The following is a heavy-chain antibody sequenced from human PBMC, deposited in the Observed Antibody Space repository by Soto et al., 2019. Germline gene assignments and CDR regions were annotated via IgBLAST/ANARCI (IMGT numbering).Heavy chain of an antibody. CDR1: GYTFTGYY. Sequence: ASVKVSCKASGYTFTGYYMHWVRQAPGQVLEWMGWINPNSGGTNYAQKVQGRVTMTTDTSTSTAYMELRSLISDDTAVYYCARDLSDIVVVPAAHYGMDVWGQGTTVTVSS. V-gene: IGHV1-2*02. CDR2: INPNSGGT. D-gene: IGHD2-2*01. CDR3: ARDLSDIVVVPAAHYGMDV. J-gene: IGHJ6*02.